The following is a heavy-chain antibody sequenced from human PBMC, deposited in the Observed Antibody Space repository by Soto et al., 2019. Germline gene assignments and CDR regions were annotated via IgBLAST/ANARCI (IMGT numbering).Heavy chain of an antibody. J-gene: IGHJ4*02. V-gene: IGHV3-23*01. CDR2: ISDGGDTS. Sequence: XGSLRLSCSVSGFSFRRYEMSWVRQAPGKGLEWVSVISDGGDTSYYADSVKGRFTIFRDNSKNTLHLEMNRLRGEDTAIYYCARGGGPQWLATLFFDYWGRGPLVTVSS. CDR3: ARGGGPQWLATLFFDY. D-gene: IGHD6-19*01. CDR1: GFSFRRYE.